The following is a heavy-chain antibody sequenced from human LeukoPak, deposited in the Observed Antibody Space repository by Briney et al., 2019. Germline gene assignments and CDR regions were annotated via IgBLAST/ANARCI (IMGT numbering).Heavy chain of an antibody. CDR2: IIPIFGIA. J-gene: IGHJ6*02. D-gene: IGHD5-18*01. CDR1: GGTFSSYA. V-gene: IGHV1-69*04. Sequence: SVKVSCKASGGTFSSYAISWVRQAPGQGLEWKGRIIPIFGIANYAQKFQGRVTITADKSTSTAYMELSSLRSEDTAVYYCARDTDTAMERYGMDVWGQGTTVTVSS. CDR3: ARDTDTAMERYGMDV.